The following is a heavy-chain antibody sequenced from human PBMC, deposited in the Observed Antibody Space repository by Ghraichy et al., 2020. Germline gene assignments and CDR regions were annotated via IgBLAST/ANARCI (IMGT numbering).Heavy chain of an antibody. Sequence: ASVKVSCKASGYTFTGYYMHWVRQAPGQGLEWMGWINPNSGGTNYAQKFQGRVTMTRDTSISTAYMELSRLRSDDTAVYYCARRYAYGDYVQGWFDPWGQGTLVTVSS. CDR2: INPNSGGT. CDR3: ARRYAYGDYVQGWFDP. D-gene: IGHD4-17*01. J-gene: IGHJ5*02. V-gene: IGHV1-2*02. CDR1: GYTFTGYY.